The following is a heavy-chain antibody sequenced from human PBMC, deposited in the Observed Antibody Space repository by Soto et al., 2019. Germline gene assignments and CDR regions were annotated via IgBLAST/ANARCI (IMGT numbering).Heavy chain of an antibody. V-gene: IGHV3-48*02. Sequence: EVQLVESGGGLVQPGGSLTLSCAASGFTFSTYSMHWVRQAPGKGLEWVSSIPSSGSAIYYADSVKGRFTISRDNAKNSLYLQMNSLRDEDTAVYYCARAGGYFDYWGQGALVTVSS. CDR2: IPSSGSAI. D-gene: IGHD3-10*01. J-gene: IGHJ4*02. CDR3: ARAGGYFDY. CDR1: GFTFSTYS.